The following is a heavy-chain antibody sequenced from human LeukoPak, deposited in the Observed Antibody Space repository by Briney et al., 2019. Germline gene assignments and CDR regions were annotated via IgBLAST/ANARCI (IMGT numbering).Heavy chain of an antibody. D-gene: IGHD5-12*01. CDR2: ISSGSSYI. CDR1: GFTFSSSS. CDR3: ARGSGYDAPMPKLSDT. Sequence: GGSLRLSCAASGFTFSSSSMNWVRQAPGKGLGWVSSISSGSSYIYYADSVKGRFTISRDNTKNSLFLQMNSLRAEDTAVYYCARGSGYDAPMPKLSDTWGQGTLGTVSS. V-gene: IGHV3-21*01. J-gene: IGHJ5*02.